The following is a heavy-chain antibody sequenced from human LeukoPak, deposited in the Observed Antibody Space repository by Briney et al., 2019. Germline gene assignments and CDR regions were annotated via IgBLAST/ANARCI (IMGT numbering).Heavy chain of an antibody. V-gene: IGHV1-69*06. D-gene: IGHD6-19*01. CDR1: GGTFSSYA. Sequence: SVKVSCKASGGTFSSYAISWVRQAPGQGLEWMGGIIPIFGTANYAQKFQGRVTITADKSTSTAYMELSRLRSDDTAVYYCARGEQQWPHYYYYYMDVWGKGTTVTVSS. CDR3: ARGEQQWPHYYYYYMDV. J-gene: IGHJ6*03. CDR2: IIPIFGTA.